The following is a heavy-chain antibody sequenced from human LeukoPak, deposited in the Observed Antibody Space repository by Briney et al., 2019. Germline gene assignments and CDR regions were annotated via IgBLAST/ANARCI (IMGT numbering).Heavy chain of an antibody. V-gene: IGHV4-34*01. CDR2: INHSGST. CDR1: GGSFSGYY. D-gene: IGHD3-22*01. J-gene: IGHJ3*02. Sequence: KPSETLSLTCAVYGGSFSGYYWSWIRQPPGKGLEWIGEINHSGSTNYNPSLKSRVTISVDTSKNQFSLKLSSVTAADTAVYYCARAEYYYDSSGPGAAFDIWGQGTMVTVSS. CDR3: ARAEYYYDSSGPGAAFDI.